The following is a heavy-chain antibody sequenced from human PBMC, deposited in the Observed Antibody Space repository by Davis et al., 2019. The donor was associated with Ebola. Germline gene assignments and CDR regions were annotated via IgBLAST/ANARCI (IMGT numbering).Heavy chain of an antibody. CDR2: ISYDGSNK. Sequence: GESLKIPCAASGFTFSSYAMHWVRQAPGKGLEWVAVISYDGSNKYYADSVKGRFTISRDNSKNTLYLQMNSLRAEDTAVYYCASAHRVGDYWGQGTLVTVSS. CDR3: ASAHRVGDY. CDR1: GFTFSSYA. D-gene: IGHD1-26*01. V-gene: IGHV3-30-3*01. J-gene: IGHJ4*02.